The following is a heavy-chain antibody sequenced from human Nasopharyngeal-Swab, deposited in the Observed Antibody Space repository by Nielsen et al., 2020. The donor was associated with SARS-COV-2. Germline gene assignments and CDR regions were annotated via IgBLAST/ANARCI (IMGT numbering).Heavy chain of an antibody. J-gene: IGHJ5*01. CDR3: ARGLYDGSGLLDS. D-gene: IGHD3-22*01. V-gene: IGHV4-61*08. Sequence: SETLSLTCTVSGGSISSGGYYWSWIRQHPGKGLEWIGYIYYGGSTNYNPSLRSRVTISVDTSKSQFSLKLTSVTAADTAVYYCARGLYDGSGLLDSWGHGTLVTVSS. CDR1: GGSISSGGYY. CDR2: IYYGGST.